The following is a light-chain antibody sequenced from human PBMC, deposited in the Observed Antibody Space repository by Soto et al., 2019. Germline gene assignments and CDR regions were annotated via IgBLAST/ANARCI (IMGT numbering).Light chain of an antibody. Sequence: DLVMTQSPDSLAVSLGERATINCKSSQSVLFSSNNKNYLAWYQQKPGQPPKLLIYCASTREAGVPNRFSGSGSGTDFTLTISSLQAEDVAVYYCQQSYSTPITFGPGTRLEIK. V-gene: IGKV4-1*01. J-gene: IGKJ5*01. CDR3: QQSYSTPIT. CDR2: CAS. CDR1: QSVLFSSNNKNY.